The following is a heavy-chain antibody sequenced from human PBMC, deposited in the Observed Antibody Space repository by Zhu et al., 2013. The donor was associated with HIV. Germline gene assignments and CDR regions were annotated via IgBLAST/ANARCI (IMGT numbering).Heavy chain of an antibody. CDR1: GGSFTRYA. D-gene: IGHD5-12*01. J-gene: IGHJ2*01. Sequence: QVQLVQSGSAVKKPGSSVRVSCRASGGSFTRYAISWVRHVPGQGLEWMGRIITVFGTADYEQKFQGRVSITADKSTSTVFMELSNLRSDDTAVYYCARDPEMATNAGYFDLWGRGTLVTVSS. V-gene: IGHV1-69*06. CDR3: ARDPEMATNAGYFDL. CDR2: IITVFGTA.